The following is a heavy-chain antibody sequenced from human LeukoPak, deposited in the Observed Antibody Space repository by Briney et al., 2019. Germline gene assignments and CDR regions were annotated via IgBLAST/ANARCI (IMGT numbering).Heavy chain of an antibody. CDR3: AREVDTATNYYFDY. CDR1: GFTFSDYY. V-gene: IGHV3-11*06. Sequence: GGSLRLSCAASGFTFSDYYMSWIRQAPGKGLEWVSYISSSSSYTNYADSVKGRFTISRDNAKNSLYLQMNSLRAEDTAVYYCAREVDTATNYYFDYWGQGTLVTVSS. J-gene: IGHJ4*02. D-gene: IGHD5-18*01. CDR2: ISSSSSYT.